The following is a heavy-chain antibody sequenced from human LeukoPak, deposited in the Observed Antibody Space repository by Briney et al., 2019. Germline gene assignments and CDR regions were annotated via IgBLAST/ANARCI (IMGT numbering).Heavy chain of an antibody. CDR2: MSGSGTTT. J-gene: IGHJ4*02. CDR3: AKSVGYHSDRSGYYWLGTFDS. Sequence: GGSLRLSCTASGFRFDTYAMSWVRQAPGKGLEWVSVMSGSGTTTYYADSVKGRFTISRDYSKSTLYLQINSLRAEDTAVYYCAKSVGYHSDRSGYYWLGTFDSWGQGTLVTVSS. V-gene: IGHV3-23*01. D-gene: IGHD3-22*01. CDR1: GFRFDTYA.